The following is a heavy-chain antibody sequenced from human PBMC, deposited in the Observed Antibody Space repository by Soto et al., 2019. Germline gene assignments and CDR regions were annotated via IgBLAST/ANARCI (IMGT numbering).Heavy chain of an antibody. J-gene: IGHJ4*02. Sequence: GGSLRLSCAASGFSFSDYAMSWVRQAPGKGLEWVSVISESGGSTHYADSVRGRFTVSRDNSKNSLSLRMNSLRDEDTAVYFCAKRSPYSSGWYSPIFDYWGQGALVTVPS. CDR1: GFSFSDYA. D-gene: IGHD6-13*01. CDR3: AKRSPYSSGWYSPIFDY. V-gene: IGHV3-23*01. CDR2: ISESGGST.